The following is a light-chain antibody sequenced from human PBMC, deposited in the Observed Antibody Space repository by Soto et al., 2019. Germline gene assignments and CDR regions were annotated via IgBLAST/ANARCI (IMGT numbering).Light chain of an antibody. CDR3: QQYGSSPLT. Sequence: EIVLTQSPGTLSLSPGERATVSCRASQSFSSSYLAWYQQKPGQAPRLLIYGASSRAPGIPDRFSGSGSGTEFTLTISRLEPEDFAVYFCQQYGSSPLTFGGGTQVEI. V-gene: IGKV3-20*01. J-gene: IGKJ4*01. CDR2: GAS. CDR1: QSFSSSY.